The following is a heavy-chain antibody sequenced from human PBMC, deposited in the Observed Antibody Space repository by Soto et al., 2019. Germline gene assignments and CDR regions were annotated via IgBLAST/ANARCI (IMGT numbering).Heavy chain of an antibody. J-gene: IGHJ6*02. CDR3: AKFERTATCYDILTGYPIPYYYYGMDV. CDR2: ISGSGGST. Sequence: GGSLRLSCAASGFTFSSYAMSWVRQAPGKGLEWVSAISGSGGSTYYADSVKGRFTISRDNSKNTLYLQMNSLRAEDTAVYYCAKFERTATCYDILTGYPIPYYYYGMDVWGQGTRVTVSS. CDR1: GFTFSSYA. D-gene: IGHD3-9*01. V-gene: IGHV3-23*01.